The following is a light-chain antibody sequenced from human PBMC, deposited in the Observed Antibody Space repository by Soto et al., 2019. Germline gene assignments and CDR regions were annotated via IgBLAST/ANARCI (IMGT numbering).Light chain of an antibody. Sequence: QSVLTQPPSASGTPGQRVTISCSGSNSNIGSNVVNWYQHLPGTAPTLLIYRNNQRPSGVPDRFSGSKSGTSASLAISGLRSEDEADYYCAAWDDSLSGWVFGGGTKLTVL. CDR3: AAWDDSLSGWV. CDR1: NSNIGSNV. V-gene: IGLV1-47*01. J-gene: IGLJ3*02. CDR2: RNN.